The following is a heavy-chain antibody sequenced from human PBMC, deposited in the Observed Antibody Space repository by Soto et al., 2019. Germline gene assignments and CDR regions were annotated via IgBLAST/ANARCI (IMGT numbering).Heavy chain of an antibody. Sequence: QVQLVQSGAEVKKPGASVKVSCKASGYTFTSYGISWVRQAPGQGLEWMGWISAYNGNTNYAQKLQGRVTMTTDTSTSTAYMELRSLRSDDTAVYYCARDLELWDVHPSIAARPSLIYYYYYMDVWGKGTTVTVSS. J-gene: IGHJ6*03. CDR2: ISAYNGNT. CDR1: GYTFTSYG. V-gene: IGHV1-18*01. D-gene: IGHD6-6*01. CDR3: ARDLELWDVHPSIAARPSLIYYYYYMDV.